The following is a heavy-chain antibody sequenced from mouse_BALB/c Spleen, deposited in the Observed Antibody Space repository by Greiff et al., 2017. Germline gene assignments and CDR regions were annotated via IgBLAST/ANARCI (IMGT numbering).Heavy chain of an antibody. Sequence: VPLPPSGPELVGPGVSVKISCKGSGFTFTDYAIHWVKQSHAKSLEWIGVISTYYGNTNYNQKFKGKATMTVDKSSSTAYMELARLTSEDSAIYYCARGMSYAMDYWGQGTSVTVSS. CDR3: ARGMSYAMDY. V-gene: IGHV1-67*01. J-gene: IGHJ4*01. CDR1: GFTFTDYA. CDR2: ISTYYGNT.